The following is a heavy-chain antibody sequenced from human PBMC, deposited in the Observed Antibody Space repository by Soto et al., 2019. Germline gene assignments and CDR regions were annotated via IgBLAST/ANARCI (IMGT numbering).Heavy chain of an antibody. CDR2: ISSSSSYI. V-gene: IGHV3-21*01. D-gene: IGHD3-3*01. Sequence: GESLKISCAASGFTFSSYSMNWVRQAPGKGLEWVSSISSSSSYIYYADSVKGRFTISRDNAKNSLYLQMNSLRAEDTAVYYCARQYDFWSGYYPSSHPYYYYYYMDVWGKGTTVTVSS. J-gene: IGHJ6*03. CDR1: GFTFSSYS. CDR3: ARQYDFWSGYYPSSHPYYYYYYMDV.